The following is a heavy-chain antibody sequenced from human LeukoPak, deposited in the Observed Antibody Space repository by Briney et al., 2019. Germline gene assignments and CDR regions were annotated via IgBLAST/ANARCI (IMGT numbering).Heavy chain of an antibody. CDR3: ASSGPMWDGGCYFDY. CDR2: IYHSGST. D-gene: IGHD1-26*01. V-gene: IGHV4-30-2*01. CDR1: GGSISSGGYY. Sequence: SQTLSLTCTVSGGSISSGGYYWSWIRQPPGKGLEWIGEIYHSGSTNYNPSLKSRVTISVDKSKNQFSLKLSSVTAADTAVYYCASSGPMWDGGCYFDYWGQGTLVTVSS. J-gene: IGHJ4*02.